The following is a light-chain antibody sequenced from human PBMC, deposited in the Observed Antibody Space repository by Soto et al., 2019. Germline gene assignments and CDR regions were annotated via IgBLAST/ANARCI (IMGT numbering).Light chain of an antibody. J-gene: IGKJ1*01. V-gene: IGKV3-20*01. Sequence: EIVLTQSPGTLSLSPGERATLSCRASQSVRSNYLAWYQQKPGQAPRLLIYNSSTRATGIPDRFSGSGSGTDFTSTISRLEPEDFALYYCQQYRDLPQTFGQGTQVEIK. CDR1: QSVRSNY. CDR3: QQYRDLPQT. CDR2: NSS.